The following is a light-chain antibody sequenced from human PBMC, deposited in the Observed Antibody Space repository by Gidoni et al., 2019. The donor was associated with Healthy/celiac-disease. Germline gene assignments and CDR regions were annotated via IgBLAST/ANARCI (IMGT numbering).Light chain of an antibody. CDR3: QQSYSTLYT. V-gene: IGKV1-39*01. Sequence: DNQMTQSPSSLSASVGDRVTITCRASQSISSYLNWYQQKPGKAPKLLIYAASSLQSGVPSRCSGSGSGTDFTLTISSLQPEDFATYYCQQSYSTLYTFGQGTKLEIK. CDR1: QSISSY. J-gene: IGKJ2*01. CDR2: AAS.